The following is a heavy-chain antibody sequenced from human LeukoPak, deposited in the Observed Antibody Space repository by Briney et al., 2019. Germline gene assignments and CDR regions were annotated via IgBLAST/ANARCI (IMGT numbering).Heavy chain of an antibody. CDR3: ATDSSGDYYYYGMDV. V-gene: IGHV1-24*01. J-gene: IGHJ6*02. CDR2: FDPEDGET. D-gene: IGHD3-22*01. CDR1: GYTLTELS. Sequence: ASVKVSCKVSGYTLTELSMLWVRQAPGKGLEWMGGFDPEDGETIYAQKFQGRVTMTEDTSTDTAYMELSSLRSEDTAVYYCATDSSGDYYYYGMDVWGQGTTVTVSS.